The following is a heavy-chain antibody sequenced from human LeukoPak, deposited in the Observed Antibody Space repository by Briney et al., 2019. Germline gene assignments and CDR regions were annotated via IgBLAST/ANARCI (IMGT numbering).Heavy chain of an antibody. CDR2: ISASGDST. D-gene: IGHD4-17*01. V-gene: IGHV3-23*01. J-gene: IGHJ2*01. CDR3: VKDGEGYTDYVYWYFDL. CDR1: QFTFSRYA. Sequence: PGGSLRLSCAASQFTFSRYAMSWVRQAPGRGLEWVSSISASGDSTYYADSVKGRFTISRDNSKNTLYLQMNSLRGEDTAVYYCVKDGEGYTDYVYWYFDLWGRGTLVTVSS.